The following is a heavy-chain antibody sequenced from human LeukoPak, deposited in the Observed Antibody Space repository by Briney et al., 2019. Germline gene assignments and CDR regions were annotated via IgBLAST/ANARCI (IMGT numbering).Heavy chain of an antibody. CDR2: ISHSGYS. J-gene: IGHJ3*02. D-gene: IGHD3-10*01. CDR1: GGSISSGGYY. CDR3: AKFGSDAFDI. Sequence: SQTLSLTCSVSGGSISSGGYYWNWVRQLPEKGLEWLGYISHSGYSYYTPSLKSRLTILMDTSKNQFSLKLTSVTAADTAVYYCAKFGSDAFDIWGQGTMVTVSS. V-gene: IGHV4-31*03.